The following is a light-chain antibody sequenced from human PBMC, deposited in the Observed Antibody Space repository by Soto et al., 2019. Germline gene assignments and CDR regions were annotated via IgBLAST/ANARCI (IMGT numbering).Light chain of an antibody. V-gene: IGLV2-14*03. CDR3: SSYATSGTNVI. Sequence: QSVLTQPASVSGSPGQSITISCTGTNSDVGAYPYVSWYQQHPGNAPKLLIYEVADRPSGVSDRFSGSKSGNTASLTISALQAEDEAVYYRSSYATSGTNVIFGGGTKLTVL. CDR1: NSDVGAYPY. J-gene: IGLJ2*01. CDR2: EVA.